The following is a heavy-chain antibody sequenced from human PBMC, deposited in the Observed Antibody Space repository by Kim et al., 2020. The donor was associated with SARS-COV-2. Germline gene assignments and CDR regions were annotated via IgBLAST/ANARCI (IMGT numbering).Heavy chain of an antibody. D-gene: IGHD3-10*01. CDR3: ARNYGSGSYYAYYYYGMDV. V-gene: IGHV3-33*01. CDR1: GFTFSSYG. J-gene: IGHJ6*02. CDR2: IWYDGSNK. Sequence: GGSLRLSCAASGFTFSSYGMHWVRQAPGKGLEWVAVIWYDGSNKYYADSVKGRFTISRDNSKNTLYLQMNSLRAEDTAVYYCARNYGSGSYYAYYYYGMDVWGQGTTVTVSS.